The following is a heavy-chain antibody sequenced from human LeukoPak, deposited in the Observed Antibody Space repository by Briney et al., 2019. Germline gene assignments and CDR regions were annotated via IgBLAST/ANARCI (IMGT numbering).Heavy chain of an antibody. Sequence: GGSLRLSCAASGFSFSTYWMHWVRQAPGKGLVWVSRINNDGSIRDYADSVKGRFTISRDNSKNTLHLQMNSLRAGDTAVYYCAKAMGATLFDYWGQGTLVTVSS. D-gene: IGHD1-26*01. CDR2: INNDGSIR. V-gene: IGHV3-74*01. J-gene: IGHJ4*02. CDR3: AKAMGATLFDY. CDR1: GFSFSTYW.